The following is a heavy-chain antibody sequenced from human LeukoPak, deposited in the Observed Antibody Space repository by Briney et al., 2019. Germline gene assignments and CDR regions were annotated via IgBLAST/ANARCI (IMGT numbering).Heavy chain of an antibody. V-gene: IGHV3-21*01. Sequence: PGGSLRLSCVASGFTFSAYNMNWVRQAPGKGLEWVSSIGGSSSNIFYADSVKGRFTISRDNSKSSLYLQMNSLRAEDTAVYYCATTVATAGGPYWGQGTLVTVSS. CDR1: GFTFSAYN. CDR3: ATTVATAGGPY. D-gene: IGHD6-13*01. CDR2: IGGSSSNI. J-gene: IGHJ4*02.